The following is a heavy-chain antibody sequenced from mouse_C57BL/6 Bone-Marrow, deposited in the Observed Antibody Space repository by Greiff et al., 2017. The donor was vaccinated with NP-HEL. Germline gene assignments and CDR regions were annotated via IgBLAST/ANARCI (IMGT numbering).Heavy chain of an antibody. D-gene: IGHD1-1*01. CDR1: GYTFTSYW. CDR3: AGYYGSRYYYAMDY. J-gene: IGHJ4*01. CDR2: IHPNSGST. Sequence: QVQLQHPGAELVKPGASVKLSCKASGYTFTSYWMHWVKQRPGQGLEWIGMIHPNSGSTNYNEKFKSKATLTVDKSSSTAYMQLSSLTSEDSAVYYCAGYYGSRYYYAMDYWGQGTSVTVSS. V-gene: IGHV1-64*01.